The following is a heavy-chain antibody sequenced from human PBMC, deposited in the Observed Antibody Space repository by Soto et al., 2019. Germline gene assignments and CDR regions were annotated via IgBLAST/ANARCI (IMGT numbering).Heavy chain of an antibody. Sequence: QVQLRESGPGLVKASQTLSLTCTLSGASVSSAEHYWSWIRQPPGKGLEWIGYTYYSGGTYYNASLQRRVSISVDTSQNQFSLKLTSVTAADTAVYYCARLSGYDPAGAADKWGPGILVSVSS. V-gene: IGHV4-30-4*01. CDR2: TYYSGGT. D-gene: IGHD5-12*01. J-gene: IGHJ4*02. CDR1: GASVSSAEHY. CDR3: ARLSGYDPAGAADK.